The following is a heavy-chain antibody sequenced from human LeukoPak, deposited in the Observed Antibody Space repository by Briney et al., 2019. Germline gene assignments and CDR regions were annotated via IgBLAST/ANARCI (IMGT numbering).Heavy chain of an antibody. D-gene: IGHD1-26*01. CDR3: ARLPYAGSYSIDY. V-gene: IGHV3-72*01. CDR2: SRNKAQSFTI. J-gene: IGHJ4*02. CDR1: GLIFSDHY. Sequence: GGSLRLSRAVSGLIFSDHYIDWDRQAPGKGLEWVGRSRNKAQSFTIHYAASVKGRFTISRDDSKNSLYLQMDSLKPEDTAVYYCARLPYAGSYSIDYWGQGTLVTVSS.